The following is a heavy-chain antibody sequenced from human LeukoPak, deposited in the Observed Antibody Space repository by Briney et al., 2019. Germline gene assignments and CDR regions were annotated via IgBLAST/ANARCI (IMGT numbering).Heavy chain of an antibody. CDR2: INWNGGST. V-gene: IGHV3-20*04. D-gene: IGHD1-26*01. Sequence: GGSLRLSCAASGFTFDDYGMSWVRQAPGKGLEWVSGINWNGGSTGYADSVKGRFTISRDNAKNSLYLQMNSLRAEDTALYYCARDGGSATRYNYYYYYMDVWGKGTTVTVSS. CDR1: GFTFDDYG. J-gene: IGHJ6*03. CDR3: ARDGGSATRYNYYYYYMDV.